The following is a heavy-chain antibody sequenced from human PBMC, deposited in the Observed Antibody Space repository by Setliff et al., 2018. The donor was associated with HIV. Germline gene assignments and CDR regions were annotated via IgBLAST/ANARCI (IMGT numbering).Heavy chain of an antibody. D-gene: IGHD6-19*01. CDR1: GYSFVDFW. CDR3: AKHLSPGSGWYSKARGMDV. CDR2: IYPGDSDS. V-gene: IGHV5-51*01. Sequence: GESLKISCHLSGYSFVDFWIGWVRQMPGKGLEWVGFIYPGDSDSRYSPSFRGQVTISADKSTTTAYLDWARLKASDTAMYYCAKHLSPGSGWYSKARGMDVWGQGTTVTVSS. J-gene: IGHJ6*02.